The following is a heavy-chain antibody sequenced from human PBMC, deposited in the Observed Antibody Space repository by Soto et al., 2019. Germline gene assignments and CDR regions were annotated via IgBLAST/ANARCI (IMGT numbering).Heavy chain of an antibody. Sequence: LRLSCAASGFTFSSYSMNWVRQAPGKGLEWVSSISSSSSYIYYADSVKGRFTISRDNAKNSLYLQMNSLRAEDTAVYYCARDYLVLGYGMDVWGQGTTVTVSS. CDR1: GFTFSSYS. CDR3: ARDYLVLGYGMDV. V-gene: IGHV3-21*01. J-gene: IGHJ6*02. CDR2: ISSSSSYI. D-gene: IGHD6-13*01.